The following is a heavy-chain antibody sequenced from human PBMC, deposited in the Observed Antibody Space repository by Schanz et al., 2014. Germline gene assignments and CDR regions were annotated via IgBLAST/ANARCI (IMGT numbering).Heavy chain of an antibody. CDR3: ARDRDQWDGNYLDY. CDR2: IGGGDGNT. V-gene: IGHV1-18*01. CDR1: GYTFTTSG. D-gene: IGHD1-26*01. Sequence: QVQLVQSGGEVKTPGASVKVSCKASGYTFTTSGISWVRQAPGQGLEWMGWIGGGDGNTNFAQKFQGRVTMTTDTSTSTVYMELRSLTSDDSAVYYCARDRDQWDGNYLDYWGQGTLVTVSS. J-gene: IGHJ4*02.